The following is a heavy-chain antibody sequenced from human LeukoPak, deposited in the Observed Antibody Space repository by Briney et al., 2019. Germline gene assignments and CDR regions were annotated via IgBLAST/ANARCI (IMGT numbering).Heavy chain of an antibody. CDR3: ARDGSSWYDVAPM. CDR2: ISSSSSTI. CDR1: GFTFSSYS. V-gene: IGHV3-48*04. J-gene: IGHJ4*02. Sequence: GGSLRLSCAASGFTFSSYSMNWVRQAPGKGLEWVSYISSSSSTIYYADSVKGRFTISRDNAKNSLYLQMNSLRAEDTAVYYCARDGSSWYDVAPMWGQGTLVTVSS. D-gene: IGHD6-13*01.